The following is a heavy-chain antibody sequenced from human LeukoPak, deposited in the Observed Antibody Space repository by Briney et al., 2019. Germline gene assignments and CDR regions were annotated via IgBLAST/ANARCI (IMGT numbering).Heavy chain of an antibody. CDR2: FFLKGST. V-gene: IGHV4-38-2*02. CDR1: GYSITSAYY. J-gene: IGHJ4*02. Sequence: SETLSLTCTVSGYSITSAYYWGWIRQPPGKGLEWIGSFFLKGSTYYNPSLKSRVTISVDTSKNQFSLKLSSVTAADTAVYYCARLAKDYWGQGTLVTVSS. CDR3: ARLAKDY.